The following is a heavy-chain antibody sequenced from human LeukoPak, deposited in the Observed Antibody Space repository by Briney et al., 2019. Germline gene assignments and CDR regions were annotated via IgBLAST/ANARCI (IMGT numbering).Heavy chain of an antibody. CDR2: ISGSGGST. CDR1: GFTFSSYA. CDR3: AKVALTGPRNYYGMDV. J-gene: IGHJ6*02. V-gene: IGHV3-23*01. D-gene: IGHD3-9*01. Sequence: PGGSLRLSCAASGFTFSSYAMSWVRQAPGKGLEWVSAISGSGGSTYYADSVKGRFTISRDNSKNTLYLQMNSQRAEDTAVYYCAKVALTGPRNYYGMDVWGQGTTVTVSS.